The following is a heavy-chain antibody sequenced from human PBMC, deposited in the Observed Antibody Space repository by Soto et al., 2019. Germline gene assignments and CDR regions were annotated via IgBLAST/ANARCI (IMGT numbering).Heavy chain of an antibody. D-gene: IGHD3-3*01. CDR2: ISGSGGST. CDR3: AKDRSVVLRFFLGFDP. Sequence: PGGSLRLSCAASGFTFSSYAMSWVRQAPGKGLEWVSAISGSGGSTYYADSVKGRFTISRDNSKNTLYLQMNSLRAEDTAVYYCAKDRSVVLRFFLGFDPWGQGTLVTVSS. J-gene: IGHJ5*02. V-gene: IGHV3-23*01. CDR1: GFTFSSYA.